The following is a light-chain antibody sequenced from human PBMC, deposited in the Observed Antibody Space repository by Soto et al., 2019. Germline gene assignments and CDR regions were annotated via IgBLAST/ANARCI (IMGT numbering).Light chain of an antibody. Sequence: QPVLTQPPSASGTPGQRVTISCSGSSSNIGSNTVNWYQQLPGTAPKLLIYSNNQRPPGVPDRFSGSKSGTSASLAISGLQSEDEADYYCAAWDDSLNGPHVVFGGGTKVTVL. CDR2: SNN. J-gene: IGLJ2*01. CDR1: SSNIGSNT. V-gene: IGLV1-44*01. CDR3: AAWDDSLNGPHVV.